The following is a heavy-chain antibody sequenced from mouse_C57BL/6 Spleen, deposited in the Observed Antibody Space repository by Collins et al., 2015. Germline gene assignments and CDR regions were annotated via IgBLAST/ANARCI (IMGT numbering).Heavy chain of an antibody. CDR2: IYPGDGDT. Sequence: VQLQQSGPELVKPGASVKISCKASGYAFSSSWMNWVKQRPGQGLEWIGRIYPGDGDTNYNGKFKGKATLTADKSSSTAYMQLSSLTSVDSAVYFCAREGSRYAMDYWGQGTSVTVSS. V-gene: IGHV1-82*01. J-gene: IGHJ4*01. CDR1: GYAFSSSW. D-gene: IGHD1-1*01. CDR3: AREGSRYAMDY.